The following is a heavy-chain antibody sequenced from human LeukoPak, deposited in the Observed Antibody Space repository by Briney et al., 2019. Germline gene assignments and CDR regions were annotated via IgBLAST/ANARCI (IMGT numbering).Heavy chain of an antibody. D-gene: IGHD2-15*01. J-gene: IGHJ3*02. CDR3: ARQLAAGNDTFDI. V-gene: IGHV4-39*01. CDR1: GVSIYSSTFY. Sequence: SETLSLTCSVSGVSIYSSTFYWAWIRQPPGKGLEFIGSIYYNENTYHNPSLRSRLTISVDTSTNYFSLRLTSVTAADTAIYYCARQLAAGNDTFDIWGQGTVVTVSS. CDR2: IYYNENT.